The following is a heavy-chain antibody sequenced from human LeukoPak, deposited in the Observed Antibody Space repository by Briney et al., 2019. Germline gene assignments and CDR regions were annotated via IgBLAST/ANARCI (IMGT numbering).Heavy chain of an antibody. CDR2: IIPILGIA. D-gene: IGHD3-10*01. CDR3: ARDPRTRYGSGSSHLGSS. CDR1: GYTFTSYA. Sequence: GASVKVSCKASGYTFTSYAISWVRQAPGQGLEWMGRIIPILGIANYAQKFQGRVTITADKSTSTAYMELSSLRSEDTAVYYCARDPRTRYGSGSSHLGSSWGQGTLVTVSS. V-gene: IGHV1-69*04. J-gene: IGHJ5*02.